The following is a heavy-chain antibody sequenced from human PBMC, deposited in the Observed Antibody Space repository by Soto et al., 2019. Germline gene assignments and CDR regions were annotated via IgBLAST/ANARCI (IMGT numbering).Heavy chain of an antibody. CDR2: TNYGPKGSY. J-gene: IGHJ4*02. D-gene: IGHD3-10*01. V-gene: IGHV6-1*01. Sequence: PSQTLSLTCAISGDSVSERSVSWNWIRQSHSSRLEWQGRTNYGPKGSYASAESVRSRITISADTSKDQFSLHLTSMTAEDTAVYYCVREADSGLLWFGNADYWGQGTLVTVSS. CDR3: VREADSGLLWFGNADY. CDR1: GDSVSERSVS.